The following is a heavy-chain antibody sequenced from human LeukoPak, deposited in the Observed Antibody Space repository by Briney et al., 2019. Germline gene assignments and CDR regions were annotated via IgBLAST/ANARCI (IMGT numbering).Heavy chain of an antibody. Sequence: SETLSLTCTVSGGSISSYYWSWIRQPPGKGLEWIGYIYYSGSTNYNPSLKSRVTISVDTSKNQFSLKLSSVTAADTAVYYCARGLHEGIAFDYWGQGTLVTVSS. CDR2: IYYSGST. CDR3: ARGLHEGIAFDY. V-gene: IGHV4-59*01. CDR1: GGSISSYY. D-gene: IGHD1-14*01. J-gene: IGHJ4*02.